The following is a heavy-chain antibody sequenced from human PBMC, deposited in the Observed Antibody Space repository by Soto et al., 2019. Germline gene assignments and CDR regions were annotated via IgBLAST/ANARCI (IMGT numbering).Heavy chain of an antibody. V-gene: IGHV1-69*02. CDR1: GGTFSTYS. D-gene: IGHD2-2*01. Sequence: QVQLVQSGAEVKKPGSSVNVSCKASGGTFSTYSIGWVRQAPGQGLEWMGRLIPILDMVDYAQKFQARVTLTADKSTNTVYMGLSSHRSDDTAVYYCARGFAVVPVRDSGLNWFDPWGQGTLVTVSS. CDR3: ARGFAVVPVRDSGLNWFDP. CDR2: LIPILDMV. J-gene: IGHJ5*02.